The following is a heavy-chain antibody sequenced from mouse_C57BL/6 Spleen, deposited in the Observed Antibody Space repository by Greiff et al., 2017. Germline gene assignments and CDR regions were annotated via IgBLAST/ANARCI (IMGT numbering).Heavy chain of an antibody. Sequence: QVTLKVSGAELVRPGASVKLSCKASGYTFTDYYINWVKQRPGQGLEWIARIYPGSGNTYYNEKFKGKATLTAEKSSSTAYMQLSSLTSEDSAVYCCARWDGYDVRDYWGQGTTLTVSS. CDR1: GYTFTDYY. CDR2: IYPGSGNT. J-gene: IGHJ2*01. D-gene: IGHD2-2*01. CDR3: ARWDGYDVRDY. V-gene: IGHV1-76*01.